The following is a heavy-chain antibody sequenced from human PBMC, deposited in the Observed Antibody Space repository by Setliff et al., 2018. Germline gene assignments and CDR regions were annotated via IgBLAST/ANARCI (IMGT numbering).Heavy chain of an antibody. CDR1: GYSFTSYW. V-gene: IGHV5-51*01. D-gene: IGHD3-22*01. CDR2: IYPGDSDT. Sequence: PGESLKISCKGSGYSFTSYWIGWVRQMPGKGLEWMGIIYPGDSDTRYSPSFQGQVTLSADKSISTAYLQWSSLKASDTAMYYCARESYDSSGYIYYFDYWGQGTLVTVSS. CDR3: ARESYDSSGYIYYFDY. J-gene: IGHJ4*02.